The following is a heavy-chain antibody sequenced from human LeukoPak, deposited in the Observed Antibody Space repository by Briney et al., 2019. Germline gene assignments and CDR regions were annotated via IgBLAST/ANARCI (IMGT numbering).Heavy chain of an antibody. D-gene: IGHD1-7*01. CDR3: AILNWNYDDDFDY. V-gene: IGHV1-18*01. J-gene: IGHJ4*02. CDR2: ISAYNGNT. Sequence: ASVKVSCKASGGTFSSYAISWVRQAPGQGLEWMGWISAYNGNTNYAQKLQGRVTMTTDTSTSTAYMELRSLRSDDTAVYYCAILNWNYDDDFDYWGQGTLVTVSS. CDR1: GGTFSSYA.